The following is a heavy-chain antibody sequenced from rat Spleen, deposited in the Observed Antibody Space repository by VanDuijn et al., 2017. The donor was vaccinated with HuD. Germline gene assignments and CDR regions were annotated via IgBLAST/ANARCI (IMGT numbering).Heavy chain of an antibody. V-gene: IGHV3-1*01. J-gene: IGHJ3*01. CDR1: GYSITSNY. CDR2: INYSGST. D-gene: IGHD1-6*01. CDR3: ARTMYTADYYYVPFAF. Sequence: EVQLQESGPGLVKPSQSLSLTCSVTGYSITSNYWGWIRKFPGNKMEWIGHINYSGSTSYNPSLKSRISITRDTSKNQFFLHLNSVTTEDTATYYCARTMYTADYYYVPFAFWGQGTLVTVSS.